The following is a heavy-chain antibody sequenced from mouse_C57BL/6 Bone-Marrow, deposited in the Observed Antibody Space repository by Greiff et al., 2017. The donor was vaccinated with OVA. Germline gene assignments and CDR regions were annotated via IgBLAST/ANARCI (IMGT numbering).Heavy chain of an antibody. V-gene: IGHV3-6*01. CDR3: ARKAPNWYFDV. Sequence: DVKLQESGPGLVKPSQSLSLTCSVTGYSITSGYHWNWIRQFPGNKLEWMGYISYDGSNNYNPSLKNRISITRDTSKNQFFLKLNSVTTEDTATYCCARKAPNWYFDVWGTGTTVTVSS. CDR2: ISYDGSN. CDR1: GYSITSGYH. J-gene: IGHJ1*03.